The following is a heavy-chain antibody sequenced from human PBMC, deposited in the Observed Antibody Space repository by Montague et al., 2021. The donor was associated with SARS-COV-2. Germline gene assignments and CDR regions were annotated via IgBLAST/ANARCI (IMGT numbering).Heavy chain of an antibody. CDR1: GGSFSGYY. Sequence: SETRSLTCAVYGGSFSGYYWSWIRQPPGKGLEWIGEINHSGSTXXXPSXXXRVTISVDTSKNQFSLKLSSVTAADTAVYYCARGTEYGSGIYSHYYYDHWGQGTLVTVSS. J-gene: IGHJ4*02. CDR3: ARGTEYGSGIYSHYYYDH. V-gene: IGHV4-34*01. D-gene: IGHD3-10*01. CDR2: INHSGST.